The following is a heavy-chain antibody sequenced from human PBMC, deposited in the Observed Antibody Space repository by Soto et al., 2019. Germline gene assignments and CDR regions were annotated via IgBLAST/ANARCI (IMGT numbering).Heavy chain of an antibody. CDR1: GFTFSSYS. CDR2: ISGSGGGST. J-gene: IGHJ4*02. Sequence: HPXVCLRLSCVASGFTFSSYSMSWVRQAPGKGLEWVSTISGSGGGSTYYADSVKGRFTISRDNSKNTLYLQMNSLRAEDTAVYYCAKVTPHYDTSVYYYFDYWGQGTQVTVSS. CDR3: AKVTPHYDTSVYYYFDY. V-gene: IGHV3-23*01. D-gene: IGHD3-22*01.